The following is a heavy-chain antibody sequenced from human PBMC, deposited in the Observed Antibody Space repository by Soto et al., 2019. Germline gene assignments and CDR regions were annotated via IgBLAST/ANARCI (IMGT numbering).Heavy chain of an antibody. J-gene: IGHJ1*01. CDR1: GFTFISYW. V-gene: IGHV3-74*01. D-gene: IGHD1-1*01. Sequence: GGSLRLSCTAFGFTFISYWMSWVRQASWKGLVWVSRISFDGITTTYADSVKGRFTISRENAKNTLYLQMNSLRAEDTAVYYCARGGANTDMANEYWGQGVLVTVSS. CDR2: ISFDGITT. CDR3: ARGGANTDMANEY.